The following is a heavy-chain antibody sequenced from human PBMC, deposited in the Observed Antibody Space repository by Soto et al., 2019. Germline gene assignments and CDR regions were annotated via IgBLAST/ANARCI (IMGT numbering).Heavy chain of an antibody. CDR1: GLTLSSYA. CDR2: ISGSGGTT. Sequence: GGSLRLSCAASGLTLSSYAMSWVRQAPGKGLEWVSAISGSGGTTYYADSVKGRFTFSRDNSKNTLYLQMNSLRAEDTAVYYCAKTANGWFSAFDIWGQGTMVTVSS. CDR3: AKTANGWFSAFDI. V-gene: IGHV3-23*01. J-gene: IGHJ3*02. D-gene: IGHD6-19*01.